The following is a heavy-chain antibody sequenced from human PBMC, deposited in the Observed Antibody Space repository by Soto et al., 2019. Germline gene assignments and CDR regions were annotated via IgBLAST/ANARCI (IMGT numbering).Heavy chain of an antibody. V-gene: IGHV1-69*12. CDR2: SIPIFGTA. J-gene: IGHJ6*02. D-gene: IGHD3-16*01. Sequence: QVQLVQSGAEVKKPGSSVKVSCKASGGTFSSYDINWVRQAPGQGLEWMGGSIPIFGTADYAQKFQGRVTITAEQSTSTAYMELSSLRSEDTAVYYCAQCLLGVNYYYGMDVWGQGTTVTVSS. CDR1: GGTFSSYD. CDR3: AQCLLGVNYYYGMDV.